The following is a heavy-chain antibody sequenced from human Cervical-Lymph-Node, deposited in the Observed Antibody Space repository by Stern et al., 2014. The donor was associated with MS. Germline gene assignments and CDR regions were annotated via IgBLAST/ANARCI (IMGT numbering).Heavy chain of an antibody. Sequence: EVQLVESGGGLGQPGGSLRLSCVASGFRFSSYWKNWVRQAPGTGLEWVSRINSDGRSTSYADSVMGRFTISRDNAKNTLYLQMNSLRVEDTAVYYCAKDLTVTTDCIDYWGQGTLVTVSS. CDR3: AKDLTVTTDCIDY. CDR2: INSDGRST. D-gene: IGHD4-17*01. CDR1: GFRFSSYW. V-gene: IGHV3-74*01. J-gene: IGHJ4*02.